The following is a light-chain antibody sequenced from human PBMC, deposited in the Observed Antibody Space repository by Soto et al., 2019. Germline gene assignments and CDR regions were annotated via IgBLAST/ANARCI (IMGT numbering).Light chain of an antibody. Sequence: AIHMTQSPSSLSASVGDRVTITCRASQGIKNDLGWYQQKPGKAPKVLIYSASSLQSGVPSRFSGGGSGTDFTLTISSLQPEDFATYYCLQDHDYPLTFGQGTKVDIK. CDR1: QGIKND. V-gene: IGKV1-6*01. CDR2: SAS. J-gene: IGKJ1*01. CDR3: LQDHDYPLT.